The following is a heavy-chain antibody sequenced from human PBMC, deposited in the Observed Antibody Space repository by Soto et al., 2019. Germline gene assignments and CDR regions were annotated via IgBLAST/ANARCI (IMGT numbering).Heavy chain of an antibody. CDR2: ISGSGGST. Sequence: GGSLRLSCAASGFTFSSYAMNWVRQAPGKGLEWVSAISGSGGSTYYADSVKGRFTISRDNSKNSLYLQMNSRRAEDTAVYYCAKDRTVTNWFDSWGQGTLVTVSS. V-gene: IGHV3-23*01. D-gene: IGHD4-4*01. CDR3: AKDRTVTNWFDS. J-gene: IGHJ5*01. CDR1: GFTFSSYA.